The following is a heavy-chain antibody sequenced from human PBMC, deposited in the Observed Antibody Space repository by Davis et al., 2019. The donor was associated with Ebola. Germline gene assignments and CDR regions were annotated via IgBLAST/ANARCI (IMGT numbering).Heavy chain of an antibody. Sequence: AASVKVSCKASGYTFTSYAMHWVRQAPGQRLEWMGWINAGNGNTKYSQKFQGRVTITRDTSASTAYMELSSLRSDDTAVYYCARGERQDVLLWFGEFPFDYWGQGTLVTVSS. CDR1: GYTFTSYA. J-gene: IGHJ4*02. CDR3: ARGERQDVLLWFGEFPFDY. D-gene: IGHD3-10*01. V-gene: IGHV1-3*01. CDR2: INAGNGNT.